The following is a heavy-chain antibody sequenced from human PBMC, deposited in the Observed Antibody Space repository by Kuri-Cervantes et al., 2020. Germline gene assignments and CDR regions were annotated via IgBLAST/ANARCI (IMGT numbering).Heavy chain of an antibody. D-gene: IGHD2-2*01. CDR3: ARDQVVVVPAAIRSAWFDP. CDR2: ISSSSSTI. CDR1: GFIFSSYS. Sequence: GGSLRLSCAASGFIFSSYSMNWVRQAPGKGLEWVSYISSSSSTIYYADSVKGRFTISRDNAKNSLYLQMNSLRAEDTAVYYCARDQVVVVPAAIRSAWFDPWGQGTLVTVSS. V-gene: IGHV3-48*01. J-gene: IGHJ5*02.